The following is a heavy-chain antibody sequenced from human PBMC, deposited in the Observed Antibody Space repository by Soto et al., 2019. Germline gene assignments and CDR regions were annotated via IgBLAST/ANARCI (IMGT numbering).Heavy chain of an antibody. Sequence: PGESLKISCKGSGYSFTSYWIGWVRQMPGKGLEWMGIIYPGDSDTRYSPSFQGQVTISADKSISTAYLQWSSLKASDTAMYYCARHAPSFGWDYYYGMDVWGQGTTVTVYS. D-gene: IGHD3-10*01. CDR3: ARHAPSFGWDYYYGMDV. V-gene: IGHV5-51*01. CDR1: GYSFTSYW. J-gene: IGHJ6*02. CDR2: IYPGDSDT.